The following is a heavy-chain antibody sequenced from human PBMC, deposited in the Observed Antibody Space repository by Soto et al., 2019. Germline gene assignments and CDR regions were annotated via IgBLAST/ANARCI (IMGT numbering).Heavy chain of an antibody. V-gene: IGHV3-30*18. CDR3: AKGPSLLPYSGSYYGYYFDY. D-gene: IGHD1-26*01. Sequence: QVQLVESGGGVVQPGRSLRLSCAASGFTFSSYGMHWVRQAPGKGLEWVAVISYDGSNKYYADSVKGRFTISRDNSKNTLYLQMNSLRAEDTAVYYCAKGPSLLPYSGSYYGYYFDYWGQGTLVTVSS. CDR1: GFTFSSYG. CDR2: ISYDGSNK. J-gene: IGHJ4*02.